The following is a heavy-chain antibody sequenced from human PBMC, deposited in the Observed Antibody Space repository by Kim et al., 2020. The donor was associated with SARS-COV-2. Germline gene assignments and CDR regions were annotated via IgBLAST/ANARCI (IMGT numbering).Heavy chain of an antibody. CDR3: ARGSAAVPAAIAVWPYYY. D-gene: IGHD2-2*02. Sequence: SETLSLTCAVYGGSFSGYYWSWIRQPPGKGLEWIGEINHSGSTNYNPSLKSRVTISVDTSKNQFSLKLSSVTAADTAVYYCARGSAAVPAAIAVWPYYY. V-gene: IGHV4-34*01. CDR1: GGSFSGYY. J-gene: IGHJ6*01. CDR2: INHSGST.